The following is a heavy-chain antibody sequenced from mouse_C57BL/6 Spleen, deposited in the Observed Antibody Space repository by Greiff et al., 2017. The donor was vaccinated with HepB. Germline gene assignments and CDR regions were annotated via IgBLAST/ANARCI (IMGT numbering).Heavy chain of an antibody. Sequence: QVQLQQSGAELVKPGASVKISCKASGYAFSSYWMNWVKQRPGKGLEWIGQIYPGDGDTNYNGKFKGKATLTADKSSSTAYMQLSSLTSEDSAVYFCARSPSYSNYRYFDVWGTGTTVTVSS. CDR3: ARSPSYSNYRYFDV. CDR2: IYPGDGDT. V-gene: IGHV1-80*01. CDR1: GYAFSSYW. D-gene: IGHD2-5*01. J-gene: IGHJ1*03.